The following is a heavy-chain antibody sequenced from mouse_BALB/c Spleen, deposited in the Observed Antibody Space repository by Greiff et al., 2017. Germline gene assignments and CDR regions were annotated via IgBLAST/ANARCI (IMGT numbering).Heavy chain of an antibody. J-gene: IGHJ1*01. D-gene: IGHD2-2*01. CDR1: GYTFTSYW. Sequence: VQLQQPGAELAKPGASVKMSCKASGYTFTSYWMHWVKQRPGQGLEWIGYINPSTGYTEYNQKFKDKATLTADKSSSTAYMQLSSLTSEDSAVYYCARYGYDENWYFDVWGAGTTVTVSS. CDR2: INPSTGYT. CDR3: ARYGYDENWYFDV. V-gene: IGHV1-7*01.